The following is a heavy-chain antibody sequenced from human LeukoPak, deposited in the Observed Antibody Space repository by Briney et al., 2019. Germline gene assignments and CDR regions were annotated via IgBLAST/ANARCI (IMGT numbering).Heavy chain of an antibody. V-gene: IGHV1-2*02. CDR1: GYTFTGNH. CDR3: AKEADIVSFDL. Sequence: ASVKVSCKASGYTFTGNHVHWVRQAPGQGLEWMGWIDPNIGGTKYAQKFQDRVTMTSDTSISTAYMELSGLRSDDTAVYFCAKEADIVSFDLWGRGTLVTVSS. J-gene: IGHJ2*01. D-gene: IGHD2-15*01. CDR2: IDPNIGGT.